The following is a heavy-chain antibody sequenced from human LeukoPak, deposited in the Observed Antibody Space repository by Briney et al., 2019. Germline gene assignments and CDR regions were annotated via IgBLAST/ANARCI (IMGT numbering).Heavy chain of an antibody. V-gene: IGHV3-23*01. J-gene: IGHJ4*02. CDR3: AKDGQVWFGEFHFLDY. CDR1: GFTFSSYA. Sequence: GGSLRLSCAASGFTFSSYAMSWVRQAPGKGLEWVSGISGTGAFTYYADSVKGRFTISRDNSKNTLYLQMNSLRAEDTAVYYCAKDGQVWFGEFHFLDYWGQGTLVTVSS. CDR2: ISGTGAFT. D-gene: IGHD3-10*01.